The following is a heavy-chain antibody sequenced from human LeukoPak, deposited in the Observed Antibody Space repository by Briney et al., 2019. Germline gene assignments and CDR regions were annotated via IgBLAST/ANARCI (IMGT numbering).Heavy chain of an antibody. V-gene: IGHV4-4*02. D-gene: IGHD2/OR15-2a*01. J-gene: IGHJ3*02. CDR2: LYQSGST. Sequence: PSETLSLTCGVSGGSISGTNWWSWVRQPPGKGLEWIGELYQSGSTNYNPSLKSRVTISVDTSKNQFSLKLSSVTAADTAVYYCARDREYRAFDIWGQGTMVTVSS. CDR1: GGSISGTNW. CDR3: ARDREYRAFDI.